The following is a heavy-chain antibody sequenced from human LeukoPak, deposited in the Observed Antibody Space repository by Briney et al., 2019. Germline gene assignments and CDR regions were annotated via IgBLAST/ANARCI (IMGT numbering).Heavy chain of an antibody. J-gene: IGHJ4*02. V-gene: IGHV3-66*01. CDR3: GSSGSGWAFDY. CDR2: IYSGGNT. CDR1: GFTVSTNY. D-gene: IGHD6-19*01. Sequence: GGSLRLSCATSGFTVSTNYMTWVRQAPGKGLEWVSVIYSGGNTYYADSVKGRFIISGDNSKRTLFLQMNSLRVEDTALYYCGSSGSGWAFDYWGQGTLVTVSS.